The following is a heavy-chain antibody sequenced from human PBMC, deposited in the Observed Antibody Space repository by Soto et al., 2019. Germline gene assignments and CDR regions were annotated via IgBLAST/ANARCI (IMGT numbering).Heavy chain of an antibody. V-gene: IGHV1-24*01. Sequence: ASVKVSCKVSGYTLTELSMHWVRQAPGKGLEWMGGFDPEDGETIYAQKFQGRVTMTEDTSTDTAYMELSSLRSEDTAVYYCATGIAARPSKYNWFDPWGQGTLVTVSS. CDR1: GYTLTELS. J-gene: IGHJ5*02. CDR3: ATGIAARPSKYNWFDP. CDR2: FDPEDGET. D-gene: IGHD6-6*01.